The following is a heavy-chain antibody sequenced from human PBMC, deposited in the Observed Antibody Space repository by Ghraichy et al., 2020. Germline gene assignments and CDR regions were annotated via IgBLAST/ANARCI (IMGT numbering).Heavy chain of an antibody. CDR1: GFTFSSYS. CDR2: ISSSSSYI. D-gene: IGHD3-22*01. J-gene: IGHJ6*02. V-gene: IGHV3-21*01. CDR3: ARAPDSSAVYLGFGYYYYGMDV. Sequence: GGSLRLSCAASGFTFSSYSMNWVRQAPGKGLAWVSSISSSSSYIYYADSVKGRFTISRDNAKNSLYLQMNSLRAEDTAVYYCARAPDSSAVYLGFGYYYYGMDVWGQGTTVIVSS.